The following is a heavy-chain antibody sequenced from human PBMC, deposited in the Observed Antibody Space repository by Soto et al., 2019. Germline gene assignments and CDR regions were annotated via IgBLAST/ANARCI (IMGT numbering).Heavy chain of an antibody. CDR3: TIVRVADSALDH. D-gene: IGHD3-10*02. CDR2: IYTGGTP. Sequence: HPGGSLRLSCAASGSSVRSKYINWVRQAPGKGLEWLSTIYTGGTPYYADSVRGRFAISRDNSRNTVFLHMSNLRAEDTAMYYCTIVRVADSALDHWGQGTLVTVSS. J-gene: IGHJ4*02. CDR1: GSSVRSKY. V-gene: IGHV3-66*02.